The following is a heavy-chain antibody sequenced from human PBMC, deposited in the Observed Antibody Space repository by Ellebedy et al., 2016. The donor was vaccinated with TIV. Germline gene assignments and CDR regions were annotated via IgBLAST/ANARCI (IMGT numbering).Heavy chain of an antibody. Sequence: GESLKISCAASGFTFSNAWTTWVRQSPGKGLECFGRIQSKTDGGSADYAAPVKGRFTISRDDSKNTLYLQMNSLKNEDTAVYFCTTVYRYNYDSVWGQGTLVTVSS. CDR3: TTVYRYNYDSV. CDR1: GFTFSNAW. CDR2: IQSKTDGGSA. J-gene: IGHJ4*02. D-gene: IGHD5-18*01. V-gene: IGHV3-15*01.